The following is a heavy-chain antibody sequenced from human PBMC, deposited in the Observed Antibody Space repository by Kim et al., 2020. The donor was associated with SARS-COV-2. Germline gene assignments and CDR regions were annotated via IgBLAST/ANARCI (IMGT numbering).Heavy chain of an antibody. D-gene: IGHD6-6*01. V-gene: IGHV1-8*01. CDR2: MNPNSGNT. CDR3: ARVRSARRLLDYYYMDV. Sequence: ASVKVSCKASGYTFTSYDINWVRQATGQGLEWMGWMNPNSGNTGYAQKFQGRVTMTRNTSISTAYMELSSLRSEDTAVYYCARVRSARRLLDYYYMDVWGKGPTVTVSS. J-gene: IGHJ6*03. CDR1: GYTFTSYD.